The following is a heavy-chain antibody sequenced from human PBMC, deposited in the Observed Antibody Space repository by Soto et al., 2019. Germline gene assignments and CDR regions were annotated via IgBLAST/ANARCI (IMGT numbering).Heavy chain of an antibody. V-gene: IGHV4-30-4*01. J-gene: IGHJ3*02. CDR1: GGSISSGDYY. CDR2: IYYSGST. CDR3: ARARKSQYYDFWSGYFDAFDI. D-gene: IGHD3-3*01. Sequence: SETLSLTCTVSGGSISSGDYYWGWIRQPPGKGLEWIGYIYYSGSTYYNPSLKSRVTISVDTSKNQFSLKLSSVTAADTAVYYCARARKSQYYDFWSGYFDAFDIWGQGTMVTVSS.